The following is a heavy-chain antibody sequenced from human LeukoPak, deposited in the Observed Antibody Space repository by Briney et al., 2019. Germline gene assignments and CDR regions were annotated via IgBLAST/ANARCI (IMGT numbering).Heavy chain of an antibody. J-gene: IGHJ4*02. CDR3: AGGGPVGNYDSSAYYLH. CDR1: GY. Sequence: ASVKISCKASGYMHWVRRAPGQGLEWMGIIDPRFGTTTNAQKFQGSVSMTRDTSTSTVYTELSSLRSEDTAVYYCAGGGPVGNYDSSAYYLHWGQGTLVTVSS. D-gene: IGHD3-22*01. CDR2: IDPRFGTT. V-gene: IGHV1-46*01.